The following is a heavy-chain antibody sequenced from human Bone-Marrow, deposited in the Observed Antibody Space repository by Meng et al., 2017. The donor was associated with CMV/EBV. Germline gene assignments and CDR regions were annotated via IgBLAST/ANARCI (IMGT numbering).Heavy chain of an antibody. J-gene: IGHJ5*01. V-gene: IGHV3-23*01. D-gene: IGHD3-3*01. CDR1: GFTFSSYA. Sequence: GESLKISCAASGFTFSSYAMSWVRQAPGKGLEWVSAISGSGGSTYYADSVKGRFTISRDNSKNTLYLQMNSLRAEDTAVYYCAKVPQYYDFWSGYSTWGHGTLVTVSS. CDR3: AKVPQYYDFWSGYST. CDR2: ISGSGGST.